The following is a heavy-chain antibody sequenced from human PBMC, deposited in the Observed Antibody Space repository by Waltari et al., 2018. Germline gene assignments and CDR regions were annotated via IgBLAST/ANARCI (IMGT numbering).Heavy chain of an antibody. Sequence: QVQLMESGGGVVQPGRSLGLSWGAPDFTSSSSAIHWVRQAPGKGLEWVAVISYNERNIYYVDSVKGRFTISRDNSKKMLYLQMNSLRGEDTAVYYCARDYCDRTYCHGMDVWGQGTTVTVSS. CDR3: ARDYCDRTYCHGMDV. J-gene: IGHJ6*02. CDR1: DFTSSSSA. CDR2: ISYNERNI. V-gene: IGHV3-30*04. D-gene: IGHD3-22*01.